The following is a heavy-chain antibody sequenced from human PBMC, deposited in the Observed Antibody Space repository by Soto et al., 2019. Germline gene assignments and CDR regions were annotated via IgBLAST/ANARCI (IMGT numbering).Heavy chain of an antibody. Sequence: SRQVFRYTPPEFFMPRGGQAPGKRLEWMGGFDPEDGETIYAQKFQGRVTMTEDTSTDTAYMELSSLRSEDTAVYYCATTNCSGGSCYSVWFDPWGQGTLVTVSS. CDR3: ATTNCSGGSCYSVWFDP. CDR2: FDPEDGET. D-gene: IGHD2-15*01. J-gene: IGHJ5*02. CDR1: RYTPPEFF. V-gene: IGHV1-24*01.